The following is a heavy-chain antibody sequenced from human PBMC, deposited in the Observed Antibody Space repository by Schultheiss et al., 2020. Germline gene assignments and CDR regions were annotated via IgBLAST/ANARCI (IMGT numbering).Heavy chain of an antibody. V-gene: IGHV1-3*01. Sequence: GGSLRLSCAASGFTFSSYGMHWVRQAPGQRLEWMGWINAGNGNTKYSQKFQGRVTITADESTSTAYMELSSLRSEDTAVYYCARDEGYSSGWYYWYFDLWGRGTLVTVSS. CDR3: ARDEGYSSGWYYWYFDL. CDR1: GFTFSSYG. CDR2: INAGNGNT. J-gene: IGHJ2*01. D-gene: IGHD6-19*01.